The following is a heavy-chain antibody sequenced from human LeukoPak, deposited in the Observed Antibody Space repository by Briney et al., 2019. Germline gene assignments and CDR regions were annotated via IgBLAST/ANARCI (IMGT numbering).Heavy chain of an antibody. J-gene: IGHJ4*02. CDR1: GGSISSYF. V-gene: IGHV4-4*07. CDR2: LYNSGSST. CDR3: ARDRGSGTYSPSYFDY. Sequence: PSETLSLTCTVSGGSISSYFWSWIRQPAGKGLEWIGHLYNSGSSTNYNPSLKSRVTMSLDTSKNQFSLKLTSVTAADTAVYYCARDRGSGTYSPSYFDYWGQGTLVTVSS. D-gene: IGHD3-10*01.